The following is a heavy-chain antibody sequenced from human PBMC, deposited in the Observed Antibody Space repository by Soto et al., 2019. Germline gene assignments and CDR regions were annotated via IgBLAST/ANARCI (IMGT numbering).Heavy chain of an antibody. CDR2: IAYDGSNR. CDR3: ARDLQAGTDNVNWFAP. D-gene: IGHD1-1*01. CDR1: GFSIVRSA. V-gene: IGHV3-30*04. Sequence: QVQLVESGGGVVQPGRSLSLSCAASGFSIVRSAMHWVRQAQGKGREWVAVIAYDGSNRCDSDSAKGRFTISRDNSKNTVYLQMSSLRGEDTAVYYCARDLQAGTDNVNWFAPWGQGTLVTVSS. J-gene: IGHJ5*02.